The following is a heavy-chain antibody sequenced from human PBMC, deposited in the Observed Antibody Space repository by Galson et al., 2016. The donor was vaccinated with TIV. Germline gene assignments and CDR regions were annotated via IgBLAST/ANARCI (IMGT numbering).Heavy chain of an antibody. V-gene: IGHV3-11*06. CDR2: ITPTSSYT. CDR1: GFTFSDYY. Sequence: SLRLSCAASGFTFSDYYMGWIRQAPGKGLEWVSFITPTSSYTNYGDSVKGRFTISRDNAKNSLFLQMNSLRAEDTAVYYCARAITIFGVVRGAIDYWGKVTLVTVSS. CDR3: ARAITIFGVVRGAIDY. J-gene: IGHJ4*02. D-gene: IGHD3-3*01.